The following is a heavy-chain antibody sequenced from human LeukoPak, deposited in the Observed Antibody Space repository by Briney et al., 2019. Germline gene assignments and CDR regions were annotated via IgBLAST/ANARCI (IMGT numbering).Heavy chain of an antibody. CDR1: GFTFSSYE. CDR2: ISSSGSTI. D-gene: IGHD3-10*01. Sequence: PGGSLRLSCAASGFTFSSYEMNWVRQAPGKGLEWVSYISSSGSTIYYADSVKGRFTISRDNAKNSLYLQMNSLRAEDTAVYYCARNHRRGLWFGELSRSYYFDYWGQGTLVTVSS. V-gene: IGHV3-48*03. CDR3: ARNHRRGLWFGELSRSYYFDY. J-gene: IGHJ4*02.